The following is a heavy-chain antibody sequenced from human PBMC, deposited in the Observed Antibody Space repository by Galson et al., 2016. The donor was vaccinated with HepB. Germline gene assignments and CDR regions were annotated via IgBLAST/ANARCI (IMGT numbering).Heavy chain of an antibody. Sequence: SLRLSCSASGFTFRMYSIHWMRQAPGKGLEWVAVISGSGRHEHYADSVKGRFSIPRDNSRNMVNLQMSSLRPDDTAVYYCAKDDFCSEVGCPAGQWGQGRLVTVSS. D-gene: IGHD3-3*01. CDR3: AKDDFCSEVGCPAGQ. CDR2: ISGSGRHE. CDR1: GFTFRMYS. J-gene: IGHJ4*02. V-gene: IGHV3-30*04.